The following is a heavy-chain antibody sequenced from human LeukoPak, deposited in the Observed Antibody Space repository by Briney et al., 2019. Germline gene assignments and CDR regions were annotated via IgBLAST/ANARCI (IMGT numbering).Heavy chain of an antibody. CDR2: ISAYNGNT. Sequence: GASVKVSCKASGYTFTSYGISWVRQAPGQGLEWKGWISAYNGNTNYAQKLQGRVTMTTDTSTSTAYMELRSLRSDDTAVYYCARDVEPTAAGTPNGLDYWGQGTLVTVSS. D-gene: IGHD6-13*01. V-gene: IGHV1-18*01. CDR3: ARDVEPTAAGTPNGLDY. J-gene: IGHJ4*02. CDR1: GYTFTSYG.